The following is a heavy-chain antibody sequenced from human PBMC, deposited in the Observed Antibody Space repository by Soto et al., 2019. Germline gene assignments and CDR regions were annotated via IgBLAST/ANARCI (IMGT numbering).Heavy chain of an antibody. CDR1: GFSLSSSGVG. CDR2: IYWNDDK. V-gene: IGHV2-5*01. D-gene: IGHD3-10*01. Sequence: QITLKESRPTLVKPTQPLTLTCSFSGFSLSSSGVGVSWIRQPPGNALEWLALIYWNDDKAYRPSLKSRLTITKTTSKNQVGITNTNMDPVDTAASCCEHGHREFQRPNPEDGFVAWGQGTLVTVSS. J-gene: IGHJ5*02. CDR3: EHGHREFQRPNPEDGFVA.